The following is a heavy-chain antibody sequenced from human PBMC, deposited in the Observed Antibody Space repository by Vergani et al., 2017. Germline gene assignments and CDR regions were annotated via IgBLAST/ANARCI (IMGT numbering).Heavy chain of an antibody. V-gene: IGHV1-69-2*01. J-gene: IGHJ6*02. Sequence: EVQLVQSGAEVKKPGATMKISCKVSGYTFTDHYMHWVKQAPGKGLEWMGLVDPEDGETIYAEKFKGRVTIAADTSTDTAHLELSSLRSEDTAVYYCATPQTLPTCGMEVRVQGTTVIVSS. D-gene: IGHD3-16*01. CDR2: VDPEDGET. CDR3: ATPQTLPTCGMEV. CDR1: GYTFTDHY.